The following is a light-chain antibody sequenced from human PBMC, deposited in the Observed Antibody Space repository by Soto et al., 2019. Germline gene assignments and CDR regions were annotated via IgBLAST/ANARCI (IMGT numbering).Light chain of an antibody. V-gene: IGLV2-14*01. CDR1: SSDVGGYNY. CDR2: DVS. CDR3: SSYTSSSTLLYV. Sequence: QSALTQPASVSGSPGQSITISCTGTSSDVGGYNYVSWYQQHPGKAPKLMIYDVSNRPSGVSNRFSGSKSGNTASLTISGLQAEDAADYYCSSYTSSSTLLYVFGTGTNLTVL. J-gene: IGLJ1*01.